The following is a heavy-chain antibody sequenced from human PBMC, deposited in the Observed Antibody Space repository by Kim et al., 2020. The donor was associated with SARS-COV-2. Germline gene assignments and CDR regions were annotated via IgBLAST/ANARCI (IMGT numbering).Heavy chain of an antibody. CDR3: AKIMVRGVIITWYYGMDV. D-gene: IGHD3-10*01. V-gene: IGHV3-23*01. Sequence: GGSLRLSCAASGFTFSSYAMSWVRQAPGKGLEWVSAISGSGGSTYYADSVKGRFTISRDNSKNTLYLQMNSLRAEDTAVYYCAKIMVRGVIITWYYGMDVWGQGTTVTVSS. J-gene: IGHJ6*02. CDR2: ISGSGGST. CDR1: GFTFSSYA.